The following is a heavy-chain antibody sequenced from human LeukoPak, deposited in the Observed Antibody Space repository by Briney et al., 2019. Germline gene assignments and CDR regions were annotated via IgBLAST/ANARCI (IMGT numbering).Heavy chain of an antibody. D-gene: IGHD3-3*01. CDR1: GFTFSSYE. J-gene: IGHJ4*02. CDR3: ARSPGRNVLAY. CDR2: ISASGTTI. Sequence: QTGGSLRLSCAASGFTFSSYEMNWVRQAPGKGLEWVSYISASGTTIYYADSVKGRFIISRDNTRNSLFLQINSLRADDTALYYCARSPGRNVLAYGGQGTLVTVSS. V-gene: IGHV3-48*03.